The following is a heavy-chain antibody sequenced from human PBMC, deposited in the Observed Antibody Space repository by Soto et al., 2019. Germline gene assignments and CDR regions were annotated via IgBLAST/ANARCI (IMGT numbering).Heavy chain of an antibody. J-gene: IGHJ6*02. V-gene: IGHV3-49*04. CDR3: TRDPMKRIAARQYDYGMDV. Sequence: EVQLVESGGGLVQPGRSLRLSCTASGFTFGDYAMSWVRQAPGKGLEWVGFIRSKAYGGTTEYAASVKGRFTTLRDDSNSIAYLQMNSLKTEDTAVYYCTRDPMKRIAARQYDYGMDVWGQGTTVTVSS. CDR1: GFTFGDYA. D-gene: IGHD6-6*01. CDR2: IRSKAYGGTT.